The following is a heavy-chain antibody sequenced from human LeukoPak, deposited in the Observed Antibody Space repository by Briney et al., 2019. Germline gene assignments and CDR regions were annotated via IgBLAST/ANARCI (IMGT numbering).Heavy chain of an antibody. CDR2: ISSDGRST. CDR3: VQDYYDSSGYLYSGY. Sequence: PGESLRLSCLASGFTFSTYDMHWVRQAPGKGLEYVSTISSDGRSTYYADSMKGRFTISRDNSKNTLYLQMSSLRAEDTAVYYCVQDYYDSSGYLYSGYWGQGTLVTVSS. CDR1: GFTFSTYD. D-gene: IGHD3-22*01. V-gene: IGHV3-64D*09. J-gene: IGHJ4*02.